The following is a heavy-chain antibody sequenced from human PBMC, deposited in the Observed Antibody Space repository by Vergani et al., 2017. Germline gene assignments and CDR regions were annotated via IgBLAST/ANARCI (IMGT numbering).Heavy chain of an antibody. CDR3: ARDGFSSGWFPDY. CDR1: GFTLSSHA. CDR2: IWYDGSKE. V-gene: IGHV3-33*01. Sequence: QVQLEESGGGVVQPGRSLRLSCAGSGFTLSSHAMHWVRQAPGKGLEWVAFIWYDGSKEYYADSVKGRFTISRDNSKNTLYLQMNSLRAEDTAVYYCARDGFSSGWFPDYWGQGTLVTVSS. D-gene: IGHD6-19*01. J-gene: IGHJ4*02.